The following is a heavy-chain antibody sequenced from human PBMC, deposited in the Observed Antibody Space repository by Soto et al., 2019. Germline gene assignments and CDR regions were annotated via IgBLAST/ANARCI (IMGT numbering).Heavy chain of an antibody. CDR3: AREGVNCSGGSCYLIWFDP. V-gene: IGHV4-31*03. D-gene: IGHD2-15*01. CDR1: GGSISSGGYY. CDR2: IYYSGST. Sequence: SETLSLTCTVSGGSISSGGYYWSWIRQHPGKGLEWIGYIYYSGSTYYNPSLKSRVTISVDTSKNQFSLKLSSVTAADTAVYYCAREGVNCSGGSCYLIWFDPWGQGTLVTVSS. J-gene: IGHJ5*02.